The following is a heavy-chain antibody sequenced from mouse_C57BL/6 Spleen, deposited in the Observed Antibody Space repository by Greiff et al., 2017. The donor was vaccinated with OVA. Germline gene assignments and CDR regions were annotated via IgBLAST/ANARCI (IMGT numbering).Heavy chain of an antibody. CDR3: ARGGGNYSYYYAMDY. V-gene: IGHV1-50*01. CDR2: IDPSDSYT. J-gene: IGHJ4*01. Sequence: QVQLQQPGAELVKPGASVKLSCKASGYTFTSYWMQWVKQRPGQGLEWIGEIDPSDSYTNYNQKFTGKATLTVDTSSSTAYMQLSSLTSEDSAVYYCARGGGNYSYYYAMDYWGQGTSVTVSS. CDR1: GYTFTSYW. D-gene: IGHD2-1*01.